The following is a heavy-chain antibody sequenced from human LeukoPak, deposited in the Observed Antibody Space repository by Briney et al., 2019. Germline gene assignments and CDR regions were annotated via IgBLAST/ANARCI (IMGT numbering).Heavy chain of an antibody. CDR3: ARGGSSGYSWFDP. CDR1: GYSISSGYF. J-gene: IGHJ5*02. V-gene: IGHV4-38-2*02. D-gene: IGHD3-22*01. Sequence: SETLSLTCTVSGYSISSGYFWGWIRQPPGKGLEWIGSIYHSGSTYYNPSLKSRVTISVDTSKNQFSLKLSSVTAADTAVYYCARGGSSGYSWFDPWGQGTLVTVSS. CDR2: IYHSGST.